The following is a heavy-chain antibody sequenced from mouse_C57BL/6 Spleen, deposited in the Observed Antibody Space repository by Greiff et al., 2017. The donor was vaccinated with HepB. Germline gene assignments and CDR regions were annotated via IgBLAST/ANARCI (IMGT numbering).Heavy chain of an antibody. CDR1: GYTFTDYN. Sequence: VQLQQSGPELVKPGASVKMSCKASGYTFTDYNMHWVKQSHGKSLEWIGYINPNNGGTSYNQKFKGKATLTVNKSSSTAYMELRSLTSEDSAVYYCARSGDYYGSSLAWFAYWGQGTLVTVSA. CDR2: INPNNGGT. V-gene: IGHV1-22*01. J-gene: IGHJ3*01. CDR3: ARSGDYYGSSLAWFAY. D-gene: IGHD1-1*01.